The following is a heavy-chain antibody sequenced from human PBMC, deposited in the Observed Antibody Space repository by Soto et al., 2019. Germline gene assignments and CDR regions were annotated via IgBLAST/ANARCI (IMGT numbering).Heavy chain of an antibody. D-gene: IGHD4-17*01. J-gene: IGHJ4*02. CDR2: IYPGDSDT. V-gene: IGHV5-51*01. CDR1: GYSFTRYW. CDR3: ARAHTLTAFDF. Sequence: PGESLKISCQGSGYSFTRYWIAWVRQMPGKGLEWMGIIYPGDSDTRYSPSFQGQVTISVDKSIGTTSLQWSSLKASDTAMYYCARAHTLTAFDFWGQGTLVTVSS.